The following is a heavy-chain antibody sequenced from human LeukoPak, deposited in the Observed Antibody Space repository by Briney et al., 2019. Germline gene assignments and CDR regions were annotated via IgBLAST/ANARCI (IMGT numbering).Heavy chain of an antibody. Sequence: PSETLSLTCSVSGGSISTYYWHYIRQPPGKGLEWIGYIYYTGSTTYNPSLKSRVTISVDTSKNQFSLELSSVTAADTAVYYCARTGTLGYYYYGMDVWGQGTTVTVSS. D-gene: IGHD1-1*01. CDR3: ARTGTLGYYYYGMDV. CDR2: IYYTGST. CDR1: GGSISTYY. V-gene: IGHV4-59*01. J-gene: IGHJ6*02.